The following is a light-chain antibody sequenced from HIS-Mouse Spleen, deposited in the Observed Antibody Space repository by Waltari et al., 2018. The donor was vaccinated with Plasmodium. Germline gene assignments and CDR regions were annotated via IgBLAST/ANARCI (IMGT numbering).Light chain of an antibody. V-gene: IGLV3-10*01. CDR3: YSTDSSGNHRV. Sequence: SYELTQSPSVSVSPGQTARITCSGDALPKKYASWYQQKSGQAPVLLIYEDSKRPSGIPGRFAGSSSGTRATLTISGAQVEDEADYYCYSTDSSGNHRVFGGGTKLTVL. CDR1: ALPKKY. CDR2: EDS. J-gene: IGLJ3*02.